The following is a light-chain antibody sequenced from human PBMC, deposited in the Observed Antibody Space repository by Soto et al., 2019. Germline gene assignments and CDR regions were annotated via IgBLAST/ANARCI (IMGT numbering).Light chain of an antibody. V-gene: IGKV1-5*01. CDR3: QQYNSYRT. J-gene: IGKJ1*01. CDR2: DAS. Sequence: DIQMTQSPSTLSGSVGDRVTITCRASQSISSWLAWYQQKPGKAPKLLIYDASSLESGVPSRFSGSGSGTEFTLTISSLQPHDFATYYCQQYNSYRTFGQGTKVDIK. CDR1: QSISSW.